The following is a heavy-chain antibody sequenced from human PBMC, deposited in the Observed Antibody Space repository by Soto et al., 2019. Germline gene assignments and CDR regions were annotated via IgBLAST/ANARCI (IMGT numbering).Heavy chain of an antibody. CDR1: GGTFSSYA. D-gene: IGHD6-13*01. CDR3: ARERSRDSSSWYTF. CDR2: IIPIFGTA. Sequence: SVKVSCKASGGTFSSYAISWVRQAPGQGLEWMGGIIPIFGTANYAQKFQGRVTITADESTSTAYMELSSLRSEDTAVYYCARERSRDSSSWYTFWGQGTMVTVSS. V-gene: IGHV1-69*13. J-gene: IGHJ4*02.